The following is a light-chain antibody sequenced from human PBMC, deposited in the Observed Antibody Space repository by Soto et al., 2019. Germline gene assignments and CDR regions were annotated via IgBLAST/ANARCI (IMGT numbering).Light chain of an antibody. V-gene: IGLV2-14*01. CDR1: SSDVGGYNY. Sequence: QSALTQPASVSGSPGQSINISCTGTSSDVGGYNYVSWYQQHPGKAPKLMIYDVSNRPSGVSKRFSGSKSGNTASLTISGLQAEEEADYYCSSYTSSSTVVFGGGTKVTVL. CDR3: SSYTSSSTVV. CDR2: DVS. J-gene: IGLJ2*01.